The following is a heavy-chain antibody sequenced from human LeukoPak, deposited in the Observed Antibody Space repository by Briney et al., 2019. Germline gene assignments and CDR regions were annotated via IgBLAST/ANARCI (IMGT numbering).Heavy chain of an antibody. CDR3: AKVKGILEWLFDY. V-gene: IGHV3-7*01. CDR2: IKQDGSEK. D-gene: IGHD3-3*01. J-gene: IGHJ4*02. CDR1: GFNFSIYW. Sequence: GGSLRLSCAVSGFNFSIYWMSWVRQAPGKGLEWVANIKQDGSEKYYVDSVKGRFTISRDNAKNSLYLQMNSLRAEDTAVYYCAKVKGILEWLFDYWGQGTLVTVSS.